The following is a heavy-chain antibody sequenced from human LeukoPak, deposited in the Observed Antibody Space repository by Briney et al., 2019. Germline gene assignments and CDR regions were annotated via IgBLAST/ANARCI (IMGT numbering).Heavy chain of an antibody. CDR3: ASPGRDCSSTSCPFYYY. J-gene: IGHJ4*02. D-gene: IGHD2-2*01. Sequence: PGGSLRLSCAASGFTFSSYSMNWVRQAPGKGLEWVAFIHYDGARSYYADSVKGRFTISRDNSKNTLYLQMNSLRAEDTAVYYCASPGRDCSSTSCPFYYYWGQGTLVTVSS. CDR1: GFTFSSYS. CDR2: IHYDGARS. V-gene: IGHV3-30*02.